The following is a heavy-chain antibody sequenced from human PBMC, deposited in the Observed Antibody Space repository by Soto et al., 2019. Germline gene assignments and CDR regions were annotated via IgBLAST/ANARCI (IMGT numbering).Heavy chain of an antibody. CDR2: IYSGGST. Sequence: EVQLVESGGGLVQPGGSLRLSCAASGFTVSSNYMSWVRQAPGKGLEWVSVIYSGGSTYYADSVKGRFTISRDNSKNTLYLQMNSLRAEDTAVYYCARDPLPFEYSSSHTKNYYYYYMDVWGKGTTVTVSS. D-gene: IGHD6-6*01. CDR3: ARDPLPFEYSSSHTKNYYYYYMDV. J-gene: IGHJ6*03. V-gene: IGHV3-66*01. CDR1: GFTVSSNY.